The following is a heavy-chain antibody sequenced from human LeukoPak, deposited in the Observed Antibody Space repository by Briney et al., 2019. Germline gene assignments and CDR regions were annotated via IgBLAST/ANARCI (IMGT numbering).Heavy chain of an antibody. CDR2: MSYTGKA. Sequence: SETLSLTCAVSGGSISSDNSYWGWLRQPPGMGPEWIGSMSYTGKAYYNSDLKSRVTFFADTSKNQLSLRLTSMTAADTAVYYCTRSFLFRFDPWGQGTLVTVSS. J-gene: IGHJ5*02. V-gene: IGHV4-39*01. CDR1: GGSISSDNSY. CDR3: TRSFLFRFDP.